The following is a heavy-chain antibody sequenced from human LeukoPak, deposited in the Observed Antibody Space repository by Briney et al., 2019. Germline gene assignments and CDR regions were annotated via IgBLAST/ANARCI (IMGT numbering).Heavy chain of an antibody. D-gene: IGHD3-10*01. J-gene: IGHJ4*02. CDR2: INPNSGGT. Sequence: ASVKVSCKASGYTFTGYYMHWVRQAPGQGLEWMGWINPNSGGTNYAQKFQGRVTMTRDTSISTAYMELSGLRSDDTAVYYCARAGRSSRGAHFDYWGQGTLVTVSS. CDR3: ARAGRSSRGAHFDY. CDR1: GYTFTGYY. V-gene: IGHV1-2*02.